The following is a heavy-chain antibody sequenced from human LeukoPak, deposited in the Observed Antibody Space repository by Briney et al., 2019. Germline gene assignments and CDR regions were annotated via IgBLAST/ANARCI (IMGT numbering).Heavy chain of an antibody. D-gene: IGHD5-12*01. Sequence: PGGSVRLSCVASGFTFTQYWMTWVRQAPGKGLEWVARLHPDGSERNYVGSVEGRFTVFGDNAKSSLFLQMHSLRVEDTAVYYCARGGYSFDYLGQGTLVTVPS. CDR2: LHPDGSER. CDR3: ARGGYSFDY. CDR1: GFTFTQYW. J-gene: IGHJ4*02. V-gene: IGHV3-7*01.